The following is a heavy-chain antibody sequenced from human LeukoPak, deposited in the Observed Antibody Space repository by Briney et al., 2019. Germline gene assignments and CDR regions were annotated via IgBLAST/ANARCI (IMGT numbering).Heavy chain of an antibody. CDR2: ISQSGNS. D-gene: IGHD3-22*01. CDR3: ARDQVDYDTPDHFDY. J-gene: IGHJ4*02. V-gene: IGHV4-30-2*01. Sequence: SETLSLTYKVSGDSLSSSTCNWSWIRQPPGKGLEWIGYISQSGNSYFTPSLKSRATISVDRSKNQFSLTLTSVTAADTAVYYCARDQVDYDTPDHFDYWGKGTLVTVSS. CDR1: GDSLSSSTCN.